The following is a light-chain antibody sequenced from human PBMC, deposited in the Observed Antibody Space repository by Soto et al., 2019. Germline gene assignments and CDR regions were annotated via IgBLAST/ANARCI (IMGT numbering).Light chain of an antibody. Sequence: DIQMTQSPSTLSGSVGDRVTSSCRASQTISSWLAWYQQKPGKAPKLLIYDASSLESGVPSRFSGSGSGTEFTLTISSLQPDDFATYYCQQYNSYSQTFGQGTK. CDR1: QTISSW. V-gene: IGKV1-5*01. CDR2: DAS. CDR3: QQYNSYSQT. J-gene: IGKJ1*01.